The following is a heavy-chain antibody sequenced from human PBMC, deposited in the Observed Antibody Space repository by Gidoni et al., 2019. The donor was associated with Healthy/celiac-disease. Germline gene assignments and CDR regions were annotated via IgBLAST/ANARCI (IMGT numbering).Heavy chain of an antibody. J-gene: IGHJ4*02. Sequence: VQLLESGGGLVQTGGSLGLSCAASGFTFSSYAMSWVRQAPGKGLERVSAISGSGGSTYYADSGKGRFTISRDNSKNTLYLQMNSLRAEDKAVYYCAKPVSGSYYNHDYWGQGTLVTVSS. CDR2: ISGSGGST. V-gene: IGHV3-23*01. D-gene: IGHD3-10*01. CDR3: AKPVSGSYYNHDY. CDR1: GFTFSSYA.